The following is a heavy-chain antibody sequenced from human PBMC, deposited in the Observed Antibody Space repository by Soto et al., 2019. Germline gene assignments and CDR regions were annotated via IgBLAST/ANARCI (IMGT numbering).Heavy chain of an antibody. J-gene: IGHJ4*02. CDR1: GFTLRNYW. CDR2: IKDDGNEK. CDR3: VRGRSGWVSCSGNSGLEY. Sequence: RRLSCTASGFTLRNYWMSWVRQDRGKGLEWVANIKDDGNEKYSVDSVRGRFTLSRDNAQNSLYLQMKSLRVEDTAIYYCVRGRSGWVSCSGNSGLEYWGEGTRVTVSS. V-gene: IGHV3-7*03. D-gene: IGHD2-15*01.